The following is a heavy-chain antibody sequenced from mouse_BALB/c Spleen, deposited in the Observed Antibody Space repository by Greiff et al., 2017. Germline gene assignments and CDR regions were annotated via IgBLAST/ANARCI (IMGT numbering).Heavy chain of an antibody. V-gene: IGHV1-4*02. D-gene: IGHD2-2*01. J-gene: IGHJ2*01. Sequence: QVQLQQSAADLARPGASVKMSCTASGYTFTSYTMHWVKQRPGQGLEWIGYINPSSGYTEYNQKFKDKTTLTADKSSSTAYMQLSSLTSEDSAVYYCARRGLRRGDYFDDGGQGTTLTVSS. CDR2: INPSSGYT. CDR1: GYTFTSYT. CDR3: ARRGLRRGDYFDD.